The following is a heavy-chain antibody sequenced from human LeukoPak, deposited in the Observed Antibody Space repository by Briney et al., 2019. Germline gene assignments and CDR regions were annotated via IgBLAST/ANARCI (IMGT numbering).Heavy chain of an antibody. V-gene: IGHV3-23*01. J-gene: IGHJ4*02. Sequence: GGSLRLSCAASGFTFSSYGMHWVRQAPGKGLEWVSAISGSGGSTYYADSVKGRFTISRDNSKNTLYLQMNSLRAEDTAVYYCAKKGIYSSSSYDYWGQGTLVTVSS. CDR3: AKKGIYSSSSYDY. CDR2: ISGSGGST. D-gene: IGHD6-6*01. CDR1: GFTFSSYG.